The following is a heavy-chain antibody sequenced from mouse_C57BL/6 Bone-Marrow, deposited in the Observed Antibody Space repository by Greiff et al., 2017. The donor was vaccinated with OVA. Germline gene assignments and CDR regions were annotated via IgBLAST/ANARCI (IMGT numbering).Heavy chain of an antibody. V-gene: IGHV1-19*01. CDR2: INPYNGGT. CDR3: AREVTDGSSSYAMDY. D-gene: IGHD1-1*01. CDR1: GYTFTDYY. Sequence: EVQLQQSGPVLVKPGASVKMSCKASGYTFTDYYMNWVKQSHGKSLEWIGVINPYNGGTSYNQKFKGKATLTVDTSSSTAYMELNSLTSEDSAVYYCAREVTDGSSSYAMDYWGQGTSVTVSS. J-gene: IGHJ4*01.